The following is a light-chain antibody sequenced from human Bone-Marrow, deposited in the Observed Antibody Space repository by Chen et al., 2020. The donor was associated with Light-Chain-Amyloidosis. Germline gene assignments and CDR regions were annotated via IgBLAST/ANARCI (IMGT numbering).Light chain of an antibody. CDR1: NIGSTS. V-gene: IGLV3-21*02. Sequence: SYVLTQPSSVSVAPGQTATIACGGNNIGSTSVHWYQQTPGQAPLLVVYDDSDRPSVIPERVSGSNSGNTATLTSRRVEAGDEADYYCQVWDRSSDRPVFGGGTKLTVL. J-gene: IGLJ3*02. CDR2: DDS. CDR3: QVWDRSSDRPV.